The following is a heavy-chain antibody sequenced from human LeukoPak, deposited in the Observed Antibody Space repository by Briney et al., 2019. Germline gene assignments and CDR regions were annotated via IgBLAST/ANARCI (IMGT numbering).Heavy chain of an antibody. CDR1: GGTFTSYA. V-gene: IGHV1-69*04. CDR2: IIPILGIA. D-gene: IGHD2-2*02. CDR3: ARVLVPAAIWDYYYYGMDV. Sequence: SVKVSCKASGGTFTSYAISWVRQAPGQGLEWMGRIIPILGIANYAQKFQGRVTITADKSTSTAYMELSSLRSEDTAVYYCARVLVPAAIWDYYYYGMDVWGQGTTVTVSS. J-gene: IGHJ6*02.